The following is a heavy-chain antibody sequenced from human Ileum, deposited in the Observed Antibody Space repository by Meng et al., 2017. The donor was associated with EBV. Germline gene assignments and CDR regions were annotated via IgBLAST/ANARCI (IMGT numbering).Heavy chain of an antibody. V-gene: IGHV4-4*02. CDR2: IHHTEST. D-gene: IGHD2-21*01. CDR1: GGSISSGTW. Sequence: QVQLQESGPGLVKPSGTLSLTCAVSGGSISSGTWWSWVRQAPGKGLEWIGEIHHTESTNYNPSLKSRVTISVDTSTNQFSLKLTSVTAADTAVYFCRHAYCNDDGCTDHWGQGSLVTVSS. CDR3: RHAYCNDDGCTDH. J-gene: IGHJ4*02.